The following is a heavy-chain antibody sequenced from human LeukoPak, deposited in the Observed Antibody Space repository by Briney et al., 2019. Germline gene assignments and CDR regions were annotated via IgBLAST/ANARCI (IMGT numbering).Heavy chain of an antibody. CDR3: AKGGGSGFFYYYYGMDV. V-gene: IGHV3-9*01. CDR1: GFTFDDYA. Sequence: PGRSLRLSCAASGFTFDDYAMHWVRQAPGKGLEWVSGISWNSGSIGYADSVKGRFTISRDNAKNSLYLQMNSLRAEDTALYYCAKGGGSGFFYYYYGMDVWGQGTTDTVSS. J-gene: IGHJ6*02. D-gene: IGHD2-15*01. CDR2: ISWNSGSI.